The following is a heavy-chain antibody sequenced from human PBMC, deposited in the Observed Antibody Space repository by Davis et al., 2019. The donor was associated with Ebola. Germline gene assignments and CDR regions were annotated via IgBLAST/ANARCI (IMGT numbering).Heavy chain of an antibody. CDR3: AREEIVVVITLFNYYGMDV. D-gene: IGHD3-22*01. CDR2: IIPLFGTA. J-gene: IGHJ6*02. Sequence: SVKVSCKASGYTFTSYGISWVRQAPGQGLEWMGGIIPLFGTANYAQKFQGRVTINAGASTSTVYMELRSLGSEDTAVYYCAREEIVVVITLFNYYGMDVWGQGTTVTVSS. CDR1: GYTFTSYG. V-gene: IGHV1-69*13.